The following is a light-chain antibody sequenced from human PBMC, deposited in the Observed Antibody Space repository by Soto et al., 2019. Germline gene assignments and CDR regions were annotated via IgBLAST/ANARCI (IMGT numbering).Light chain of an antibody. J-gene: IGKJ3*01. CDR3: QQSDSNPRRFT. CDR2: AAS. CDR1: QSISSY. Sequence: DIQMTQSPSSLSASVGDRVTITCRASQSISSYLNWYQQKPGKAPKLLIYAASSLQSGVPSRFSGSGSGTDFTLTISSPQPEDFATYYCQQSDSNPRRFTVGPGTKVDIK. V-gene: IGKV1-39*01.